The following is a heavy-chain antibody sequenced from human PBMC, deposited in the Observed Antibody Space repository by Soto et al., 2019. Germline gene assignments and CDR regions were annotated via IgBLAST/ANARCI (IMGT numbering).Heavy chain of an antibody. V-gene: IGHV4-31*03. D-gene: IGHD2-15*01. CDR1: GGSISSDASF. CDR3: ARGCASSKWFES. Sequence: SETLSLTCTVSGGSISSDASFWSWIRQLPGKGPEWIAFISYCGTTSYNPSLRSRVTISADTSKSQFSLNLSSVTAADTAVYYCARGCASSKWFESWGQGILVTVSS. CDR2: ISYCGTT. J-gene: IGHJ5*01.